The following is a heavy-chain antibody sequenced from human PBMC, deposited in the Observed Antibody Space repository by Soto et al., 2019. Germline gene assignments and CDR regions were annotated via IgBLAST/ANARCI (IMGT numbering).Heavy chain of an antibody. D-gene: IGHD3-22*01. CDR1: GFTFSRNG. CDR2: VSYDGTKK. Sequence: QVQLVESGGGVVQPGTSLRLTCAGSGFTFSRNGMHWVRQAPGKGLEWVALVSYDGTKKYYVDSVKGRLTISRDNSENTLYLQMNSLRAEDTAVYYCARWVGGSMSDNSGKYDSWGQGTLVTVSS. V-gene: IGHV3-30*03. CDR3: ARWVGGSMSDNSGKYDS. J-gene: IGHJ5*01.